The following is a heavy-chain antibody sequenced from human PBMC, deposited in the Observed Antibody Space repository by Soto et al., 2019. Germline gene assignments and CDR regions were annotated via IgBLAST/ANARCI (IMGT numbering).Heavy chain of an antibody. CDR3: ARDGGGGYGMDV. CDR1: GFTFSSYS. Sequence: EVQLVESGGGLVKPGGSLRLSCAASGFTFSSYSMNWVRQAPGKGLEWVSSISSSSSYIYYADSVKGRFTISRDNAKNSLDLKMNSLGAEDTAVYYWARDGGGGYGMDVWGQGTTVTVSS. J-gene: IGHJ6*02. CDR2: ISSSSSYI. D-gene: IGHD3-16*01. V-gene: IGHV3-21*06.